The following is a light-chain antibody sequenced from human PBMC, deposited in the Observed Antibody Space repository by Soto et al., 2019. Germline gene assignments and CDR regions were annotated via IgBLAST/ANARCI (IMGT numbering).Light chain of an antibody. Sequence: QSALTQPASVSGSPGQSITISCTGTNSDVGGYKYVSWYHHQPGKAPKLMFYGVDNRPSGVSNRFSASKSGNTASLTISGLQAEDEAEYYCVSYTSTSTLVFGGGTQLTV. J-gene: IGLJ2*01. V-gene: IGLV2-14*03. CDR1: NSDVGGYKY. CDR2: GVD. CDR3: VSYTSTSTLV.